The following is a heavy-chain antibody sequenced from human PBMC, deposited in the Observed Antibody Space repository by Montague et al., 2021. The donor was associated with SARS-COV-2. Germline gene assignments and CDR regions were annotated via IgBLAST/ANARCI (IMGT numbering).Heavy chain of an antibody. CDR1: GGSLSGYD. D-gene: IGHD2-2*01. J-gene: IGHJ6*02. Sequence: SETLSLTCAVYGGSLSGYDWCWIRKPPGQGLEWIAEISHSGSTSYNPSLKSRVSISVDTAKNQFYLKLSPATAADTAVYYCDRVHYRLLCGPGYYGMDVWGQGTTVTVSS. V-gene: IGHV4-34*01. CDR3: DRVHYRLLCGPGYYGMDV. CDR2: ISHSGST.